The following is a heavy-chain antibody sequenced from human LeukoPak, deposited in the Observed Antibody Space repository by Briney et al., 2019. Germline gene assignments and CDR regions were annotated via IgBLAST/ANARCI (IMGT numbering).Heavy chain of an antibody. D-gene: IGHD6-13*01. CDR2: NYPGDSDT. CDR3: ARRSATAAAGPDY. Sequence: GESLKISCRGFGYNFTTYWVAWVRQVPGKGLEWMGINYPGDSDTRYSPSFQGQVTISADKSISTAYLQWSSLKASDTAMYYCARRSATAAAGPDYWGQGTLVTVSS. CDR1: GYNFTTYW. V-gene: IGHV5-51*01. J-gene: IGHJ4*02.